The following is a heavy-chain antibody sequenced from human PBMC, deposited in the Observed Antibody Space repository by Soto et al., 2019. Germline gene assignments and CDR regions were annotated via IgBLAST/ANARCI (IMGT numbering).Heavy chain of an antibody. J-gene: IGHJ5*02. Sequence: SETLSLTCTVSGGSISSSSYYWGWIRQPPGKGLEWIGSIYYSGSTYYNPSLKSRVTISVDTSKNQFSLKLSSVTAADTAVYYCASYYVGVVAATEYNWFDPWGQGTLVTVSS. V-gene: IGHV4-39*01. CDR2: IYYSGST. D-gene: IGHD2-15*01. CDR1: GGSISSSSYY. CDR3: ASYYVGVVAATEYNWFDP.